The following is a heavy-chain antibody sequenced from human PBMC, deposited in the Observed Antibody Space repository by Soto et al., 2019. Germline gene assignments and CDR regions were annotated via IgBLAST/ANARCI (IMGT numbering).Heavy chain of an antibody. CDR3: ARSDDSSSDAKGGYCSY. V-gene: IGHV3-30-3*01. CDR1: GFTFSSYA. J-gene: IGHJ4*02. CDR2: ISYDGSNK. Sequence: GGSLRLSCAASGFTFSSYAMHWVRQAPGKGLEWVAVISYDGSNKYYADSVKGRFTISRDNSKNTLYLQMNSLRAEDTAVYYCARSDDSSSDAKGGYCSYWGQGTLVTVSS. D-gene: IGHD6-6*01.